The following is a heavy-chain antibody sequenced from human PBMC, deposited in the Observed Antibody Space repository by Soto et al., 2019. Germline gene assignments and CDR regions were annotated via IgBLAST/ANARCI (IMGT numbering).Heavy chain of an antibody. D-gene: IGHD2-15*01. CDR3: ARARGARYFDY. J-gene: IGHJ4*02. Sequence: QVQLQESGPGLVKPSQTLSLTCTVSGGSISSGDYYWSWIRQPPGKGLEWLGYIYYSGSTYYNPSLKSRVTIPVDTSKNQFSLKLSSVPAAHTAVYYCARARGARYFDYWGQGTLVTVSS. CDR2: IYYSGST. CDR1: GGSISSGDYY. V-gene: IGHV4-30-4*01.